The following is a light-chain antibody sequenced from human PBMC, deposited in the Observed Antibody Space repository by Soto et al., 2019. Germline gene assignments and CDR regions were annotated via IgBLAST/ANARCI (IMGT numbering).Light chain of an antibody. V-gene: IGKV4-1*01. CDR2: WAS. Sequence: DIVMTQSPDSLAVSLGERDTINCKSSQSVLSSSNNKNYLAWYQQKPGQPPKLLIYWASTRESGVPDRFSGSGSGTDFTLTISSLQAEDVAVYYCQQYFITPITCGQGTRLEIK. CDR1: QSVLSSSNNKNY. J-gene: IGKJ5*01. CDR3: QQYFITPIT.